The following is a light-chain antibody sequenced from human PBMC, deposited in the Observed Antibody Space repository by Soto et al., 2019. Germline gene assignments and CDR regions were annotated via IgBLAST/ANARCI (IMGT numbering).Light chain of an antibody. J-gene: IGKJ1*01. V-gene: IGKV1-5*03. CDR1: QGISNY. CDR2: KAS. Sequence: IQMTQSPSSLSASVLDIVTIACRASQGISNYLAWYQQKPGKAPKLLIYKASTLKSGVPSRFSGSGSGTEFTLTISSLQPDDFATYYCQHYNSYSEAFGQGTKVDIK. CDR3: QHYNSYSEA.